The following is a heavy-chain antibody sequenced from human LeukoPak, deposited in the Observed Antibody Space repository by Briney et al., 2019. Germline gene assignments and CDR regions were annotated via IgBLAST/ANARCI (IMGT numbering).Heavy chain of an antibody. V-gene: IGHV4-38-2*02. CDR2: IYHSGST. Sequence: SETLSLTCTVSGYSISSGNYWDWIRQPPGKGLEWIGSIYHSGSTNYNPSLKSRVTISVDKSKNQLSLKLSSVTAADTAVYYCARDRASPYWGQGTLVTVSS. J-gene: IGHJ4*02. CDR3: ARDRASPY. CDR1: GYSISSGNY.